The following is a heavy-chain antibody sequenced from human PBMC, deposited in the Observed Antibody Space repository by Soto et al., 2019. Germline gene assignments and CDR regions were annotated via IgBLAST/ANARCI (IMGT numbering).Heavy chain of an antibody. J-gene: IGHJ4*02. CDR1: GFTFDDYA. V-gene: IGHV3-9*01. CDR3: AKDISAHSRTGFDY. Sequence: PGGSLRLSCAASGFTFDDYAMHWVRQAPGKGLEWVSGISWNSGSIGYADSVKGRFTIPRDNAKNSLYLQMNSLRAEDTALYYCAKDISAHSRTGFDYWGQGTLVTVSS. CDR2: ISWNSGSI. D-gene: IGHD3-10*01.